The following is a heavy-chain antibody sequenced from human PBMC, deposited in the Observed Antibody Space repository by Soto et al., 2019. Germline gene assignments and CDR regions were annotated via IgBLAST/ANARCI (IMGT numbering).Heavy chain of an antibody. Sequence: VGSLRLSCAASGFSFSSHVMHWVHQAPGKGLEWVAFISDDGSNIYYGDSVKGRFTISRDNSKNTLYLQMNSLRAEDTAVYYCAKAGRDFWSGRSFFDYWGQGTQVTVSS. V-gene: IGHV3-30*18. CDR1: GFSFSSHV. D-gene: IGHD3-3*01. J-gene: IGHJ4*02. CDR2: ISDDGSNI. CDR3: AKAGRDFWSGRSFFDY.